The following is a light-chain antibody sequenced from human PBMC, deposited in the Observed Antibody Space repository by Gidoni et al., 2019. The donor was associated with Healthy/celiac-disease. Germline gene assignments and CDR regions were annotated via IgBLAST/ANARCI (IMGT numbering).Light chain of an antibody. V-gene: IGKV1-5*03. CDR2: KAY. J-gene: IGKJ1*01. CDR1: QSISSW. CDR3: QQYNSYPWT. Sequence: DSQMTQSPSTLSASVGDRVTITCRASQSISSWLAWYQQKPGKAPKLLIYKAYSLESGVPSRFSGSGSGTEFNFTISSLQPDDFATYYCQQYNSYPWTFGQGTKVEIK.